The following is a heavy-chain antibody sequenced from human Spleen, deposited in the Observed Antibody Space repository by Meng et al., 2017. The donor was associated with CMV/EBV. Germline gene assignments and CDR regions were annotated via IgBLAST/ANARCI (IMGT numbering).Heavy chain of an antibody. D-gene: IGHD2-15*01. CDR1: GYSFTSYW. CDR3: ARLPYCSGGSCYGYYFDY. V-gene: IGHV5-51*01. Sequence: GESLKISCKGSGYSFTSYWIGWVRQMPGKGLEWMGIIYPGDSDTTYSPSFQGQVTISADKSISTAYLQWRSLKASDTAMYYCARLPYCSGGSCYGYYFDYWGQGTLVTVSS. CDR2: IYPGDSDT. J-gene: IGHJ4*02.